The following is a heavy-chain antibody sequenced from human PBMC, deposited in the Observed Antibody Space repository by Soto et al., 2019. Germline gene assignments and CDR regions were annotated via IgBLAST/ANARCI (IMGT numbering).Heavy chain of an antibody. V-gene: IGHV4-59*01. CDR3: ARDSAGLDY. Sequence: SETLSLTCTFSGFSISSYYWSWIRQPPGKGLEWIGYIYYSGSTNYNPSLKSRVTISVDTSKNQFSLKLSSVTAADTAVYYCARDSAGLDYWGQGTLVTVSS. D-gene: IGHD6-25*01. J-gene: IGHJ4*02. CDR2: IYYSGST. CDR1: GFSISSYY.